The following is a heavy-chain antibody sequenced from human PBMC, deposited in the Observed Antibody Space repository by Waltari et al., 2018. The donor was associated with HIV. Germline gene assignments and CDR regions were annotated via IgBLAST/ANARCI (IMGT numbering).Heavy chain of an antibody. CDR1: GCTFSSYW. CDR3: ARRGVGSYYFDY. CDR2: IKQDGSEK. Sequence: EVQLVESGGGLVQPGGSLRLSCAAAGCTFSSYWMSWVRQAPGKGLEWVANIKQDGSEKYYVDSVKGRFTISRDNAKNSLYLQMNSLRAEDTAVYYCARRGVGSYYFDYWGQGTLVTVSS. D-gene: IGHD1-26*01. V-gene: IGHV3-7*01. J-gene: IGHJ4*02.